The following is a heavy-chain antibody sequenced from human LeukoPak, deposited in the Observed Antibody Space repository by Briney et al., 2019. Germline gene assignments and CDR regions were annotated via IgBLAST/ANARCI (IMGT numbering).Heavy chain of an antibody. CDR3: ARHTDDSSGYYSTNY. D-gene: IGHD3-22*01. CDR1: GYSFTGYW. J-gene: IGHJ4*02. Sequence: GESLKISCXGSGYSFTGYWIGWVRQMPGKGLEWMGIIYPGDSDTRYSPSFQGQVTISADKSISTAYLQWSSLKASDTAMYYCARHTDDSSGYYSTNYWGQGTLVTVSS. V-gene: IGHV5-51*01. CDR2: IYPGDSDT.